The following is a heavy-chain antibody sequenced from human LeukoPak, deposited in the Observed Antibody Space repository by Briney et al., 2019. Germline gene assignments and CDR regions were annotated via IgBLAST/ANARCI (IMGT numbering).Heavy chain of an antibody. D-gene: IGHD1-26*01. CDR2: INSVGSST. CDR3: ARDSENVIGSNSHFDL. Sequence: GGSLRLSCAASGLTFSSYWMHWVRQAPGKGLVWVSRINSVGSSTSYADSVKGRFTISRDNAKNSLYLQMNSLGAEDTAVYYCARDSENVIGSNSHFDLWGRGTLVTVSS. J-gene: IGHJ2*01. V-gene: IGHV3-74*01. CDR1: GLTFSSYW.